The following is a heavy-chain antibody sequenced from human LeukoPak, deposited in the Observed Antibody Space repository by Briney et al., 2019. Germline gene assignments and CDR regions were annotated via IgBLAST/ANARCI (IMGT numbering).Heavy chain of an antibody. CDR2: INLGGSS. D-gene: IGHD4-11*01. Sequence: PSETLSLTCAVHGGPLSGYYWSWIRQPPGKGLEWIGEINLGGSSNHNPSLKSRVTMSVDTSKNQFSLKVKSVTAADTAVYYCARVPVTANWFDPWGQGTLVTVSS. J-gene: IGHJ5*02. V-gene: IGHV4-34*01. CDR3: ARVPVTANWFDP. CDR1: GGPLSGYY.